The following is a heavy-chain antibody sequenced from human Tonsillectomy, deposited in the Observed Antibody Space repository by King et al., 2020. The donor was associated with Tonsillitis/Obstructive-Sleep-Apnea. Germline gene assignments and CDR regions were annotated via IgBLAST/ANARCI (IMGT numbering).Heavy chain of an antibody. CDR3: ARDSATRGDYYYYMDV. CDR1: GFTFSSYS. D-gene: IGHD6-25*01. CDR2: ITGSSGAT. V-gene: IGHV3-48*02. Sequence: VQLVESGGGLVQPGGSLRISCAASGFTFSSYSMNWVRQAPGKGLEWVSYITGSSGATFYADSVKGRFTISRDNAKNSLYLQMNGLRDEDRAVYYCARDSATRGDYYYYMDVWGKGTTVTVSS. J-gene: IGHJ6*03.